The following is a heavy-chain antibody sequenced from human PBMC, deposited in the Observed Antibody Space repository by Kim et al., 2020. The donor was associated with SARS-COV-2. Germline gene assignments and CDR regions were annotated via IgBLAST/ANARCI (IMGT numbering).Heavy chain of an antibody. V-gene: IGHV3-30*07. D-gene: IGHD3-10*01. J-gene: IGHJ6*02. Sequence: KGRFTISRDNSKNTLYLQMNSLRAEDTAVYYCARDRSLVRGIIGYYGMDVWGQGTTVTVSS. CDR3: ARDRSLVRGIIGYYGMDV.